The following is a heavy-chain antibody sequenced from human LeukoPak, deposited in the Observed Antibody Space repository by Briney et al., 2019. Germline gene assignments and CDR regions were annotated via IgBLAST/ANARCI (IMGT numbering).Heavy chain of an antibody. CDR2: ISGSGGST. CDR3: AKFDGYDSSGYPLDY. Sequence: GGSLRLSCAASGFTFSSYVMSWVRQAPGKGLEWVSAISGSGGSTYYADSVKGRFTISRDNSKNTLYLQMNSLRAEDTAVYYCAKFDGYDSSGYPLDYWGQGTLVTVSS. V-gene: IGHV3-23*01. D-gene: IGHD3-22*01. J-gene: IGHJ4*02. CDR1: GFTFSSYV.